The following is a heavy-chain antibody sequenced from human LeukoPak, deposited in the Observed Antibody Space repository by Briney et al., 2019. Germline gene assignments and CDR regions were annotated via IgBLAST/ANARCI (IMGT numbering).Heavy chain of an antibody. J-gene: IGHJ4*02. CDR1: GGSISSYY. CDR2: IYYSGST. V-gene: IGHV4-59*01. Sequence: PSETLSLTCTVSGGSISSYYWSWLRQPPGKGLEWIGYIYYSGSTNYNPSLKRRVTISVDTSKNQFSLKLSSVTAADTAVYYCASSYDFWSGYPLDYWGQGTLVTVSS. D-gene: IGHD3-3*01. CDR3: ASSYDFWSGYPLDY.